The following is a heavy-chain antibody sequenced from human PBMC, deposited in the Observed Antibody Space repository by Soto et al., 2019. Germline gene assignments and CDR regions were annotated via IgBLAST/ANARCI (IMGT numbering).Heavy chain of an antibody. J-gene: IGHJ4*02. Sequence: HPGGSLRLSCAASGFTFSSYAMHWVRQAPGKGLEWVAVISYDGSNKYYADSVKGRFTISRDNSKNTLYLQMNSLRAEDTAVYYCARELGGRLSEGRDGYNGGFDYWGQGTLVTVSS. CDR1: GFTFSSYA. D-gene: IGHD1-26*01. V-gene: IGHV3-30-3*01. CDR3: ARELGGRLSEGRDGYNGGFDY. CDR2: ISYDGSNK.